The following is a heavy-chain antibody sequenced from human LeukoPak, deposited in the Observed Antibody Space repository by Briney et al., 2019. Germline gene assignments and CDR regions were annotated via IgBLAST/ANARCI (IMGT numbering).Heavy chain of an antibody. CDR2: IYHSGST. CDR3: ARDVVLPTTGGADY. CDR1: GGSFSGYY. J-gene: IGHJ4*02. V-gene: IGHV4-34*01. Sequence: SETLSLTCAVYGGSFSGYYWSWIRQPPGKGLEWIGSIYHSGSTYYNPSLKSRVTISVDTSKNQFSLKLSSVTAADTAVYYCARDVVLPTTGGADYWGQGTLVTVSS. D-gene: IGHD3-10*01.